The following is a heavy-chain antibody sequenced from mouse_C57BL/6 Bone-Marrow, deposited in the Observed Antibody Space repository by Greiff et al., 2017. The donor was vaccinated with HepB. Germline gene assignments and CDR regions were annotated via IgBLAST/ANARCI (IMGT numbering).Heavy chain of an antibody. CDR2: IRLKSDNYAT. Sequence: EVKLVESGGGLVQPGGSMKLSCVASGFTFSNYWMNWVRQSPEKGLEWVAQIRLKSDNYATHYAESVKGRFTISRDDSKSSVYLQMNNLRAEDTGIYYCTWLPPYAMDYWGQGTSVTVSS. CDR1: GFTFSNYW. CDR3: TWLPPYAMDY. J-gene: IGHJ4*01. V-gene: IGHV6-3*01. D-gene: IGHD2-2*01.